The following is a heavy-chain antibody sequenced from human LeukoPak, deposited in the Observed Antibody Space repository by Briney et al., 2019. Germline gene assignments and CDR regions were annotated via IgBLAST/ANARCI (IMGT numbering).Heavy chain of an antibody. V-gene: IGHV3-30*04. D-gene: IGHD3-16*02. Sequence: GGSLRLSCAASGFTFSSYAMHWVRQAPGKGLEWVAVISYDGSNKYYADSVKGRFTISRDNSKNTLYLQMNSLRAEDTAVYYCARSDYVWGSYRYYFDYWGQGTLVTVSS. CDR2: ISYDGSNK. CDR1: GFTFSSYA. J-gene: IGHJ4*02. CDR3: ARSDYVWGSYRYYFDY.